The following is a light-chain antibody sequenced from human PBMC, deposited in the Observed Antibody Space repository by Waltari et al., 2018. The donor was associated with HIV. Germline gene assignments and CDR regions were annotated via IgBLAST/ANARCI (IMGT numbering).Light chain of an antibody. J-gene: IGLJ3*02. CDR1: SSNIGSND. Sequence: QSVLTQPPSVYAAPGQRVTISCSGSSSNIGSNDVSWYQQLPGTAPKLLILDNYKRPSGIPDRFSGSKSGTSATLRITGLQTGDESDYYCGTWDSGLSAVVFGGGTKLTVL. CDR3: GTWDSGLSAVV. V-gene: IGLV1-51*01. CDR2: DNY.